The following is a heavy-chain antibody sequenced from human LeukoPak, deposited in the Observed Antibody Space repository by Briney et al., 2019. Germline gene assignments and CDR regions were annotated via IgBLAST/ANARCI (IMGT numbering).Heavy chain of an antibody. CDR1: GLTFSSHW. CDR3: ARGAYYFDY. V-gene: IGHV3-74*01. CDR2: ITNDGSST. Sequence: SGGSLRLSCAASGLTFSSHWMHWVRQAPGKGLVWVSRITNDGSSTTYADSVKGRFTISRDNAKNMLYLQVNSLRAEDTAVYYCARGAYYFDYWGQGILVTVSS. J-gene: IGHJ4*02.